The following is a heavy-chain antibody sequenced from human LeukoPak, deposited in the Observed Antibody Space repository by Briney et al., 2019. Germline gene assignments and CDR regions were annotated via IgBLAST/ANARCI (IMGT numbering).Heavy chain of an antibody. Sequence: SETLSLTCNVSGDSITNSDYFWPWIRQPPGKGLVWIATHYFTRTVLHNPSLKSRVSISVDKFKNQFSMKVYSVTAADTAVYYSARQYGSGTWYFDFWGQGILVSVSS. CDR3: ARQYGSGTWYFDF. CDR2: HYFTRTV. J-gene: IGHJ4*02. CDR1: GDSITNSDYF. D-gene: IGHD3-10*01. V-gene: IGHV4-39*01.